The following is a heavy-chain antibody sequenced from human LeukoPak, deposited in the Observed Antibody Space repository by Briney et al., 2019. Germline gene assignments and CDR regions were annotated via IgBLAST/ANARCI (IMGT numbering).Heavy chain of an antibody. CDR1: GFTFSSYA. D-gene: IGHD2-21*01. J-gene: IGHJ3*02. CDR2: ISGSGGST. Sequence: GGSLRLSCAASGFTFSSYAMSWVRQAPGKGLEWVSAISGSGGSTYYADSVKGRFTISRDNSKNTLYLQMNSLRAEDTAVYYCAKDRGPGHIVDDAFDIWGQGTMVTVSS. V-gene: IGHV3-23*01. CDR3: AKDRGPGHIVDDAFDI.